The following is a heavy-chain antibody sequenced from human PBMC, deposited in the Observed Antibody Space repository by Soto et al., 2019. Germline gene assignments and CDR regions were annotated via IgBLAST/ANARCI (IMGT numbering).Heavy chain of an antibody. V-gene: IGHV4-31*03. CDR2: IYYSGST. Sequence: SETLSLTCTVSGGSISSGGYYWSWIRQHPGKGLEWIGYIYYSGSTYYNPSLKSRVTISVDTSKNQFSLKLSSVTAADTAVYYCARSGEFLLKLSQFDYWGQGTLVTVSS. CDR1: GGSISSGGYY. D-gene: IGHD3-3*01. CDR3: ARSGEFLLKLSQFDY. J-gene: IGHJ4*02.